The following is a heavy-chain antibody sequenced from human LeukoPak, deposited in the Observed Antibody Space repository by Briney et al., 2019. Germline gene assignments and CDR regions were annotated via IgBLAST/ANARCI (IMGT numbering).Heavy chain of an antibody. J-gene: IGHJ4*02. V-gene: IGHV3-23*01. CDR3: AKDRGGSYWADAVDY. Sequence: GGSLRLSCAASGFTFTSYSMNWVRQAPGKGLEWVSTISGGGGSTYYADSVKGRFTISRDNSKNTLYLQVNSLRAEDTAVYYCAKDRGGSYWADAVDYWGQGTLVTVSS. CDR1: GFTFTSYS. CDR2: ISGGGGST. D-gene: IGHD1-26*01.